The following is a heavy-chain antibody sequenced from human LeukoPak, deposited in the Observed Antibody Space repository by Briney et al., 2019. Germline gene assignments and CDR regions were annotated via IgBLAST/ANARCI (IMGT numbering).Heavy chain of an antibody. CDR3: ARAYYDSSVAWFDP. Sequence: GGSLRLSCAASGFTISNYWMSWVRQAPGKGLEWVSSISSSSSYIYYADSVKGRFTISRDNAKNSLYLQMNSLRAEDTAVYYCARAYYDSSVAWFDPWGQGTLVTVSS. J-gene: IGHJ5*02. CDR1: GFTISNYW. CDR2: ISSSSSYI. D-gene: IGHD3-22*01. V-gene: IGHV3-21*01.